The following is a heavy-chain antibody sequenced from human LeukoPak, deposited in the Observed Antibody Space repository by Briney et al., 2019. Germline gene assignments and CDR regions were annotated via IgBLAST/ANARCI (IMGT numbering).Heavy chain of an antibody. CDR3: AKDIAAAGGPCAY. J-gene: IGHJ4*02. D-gene: IGHD6-13*01. Sequence: GGSLRLSCAASGFTFSGYDMHWVRQAPGKGLEWVALIWSDGSDKYYADSVKGRFTISRDNSKNTVFLQMNSLRAEDTAVYYCAKDIAAAGGPCAYWGRGTLVTVSS. CDR1: GFTFSGYD. CDR2: IWSDGSDK. V-gene: IGHV3-33*06.